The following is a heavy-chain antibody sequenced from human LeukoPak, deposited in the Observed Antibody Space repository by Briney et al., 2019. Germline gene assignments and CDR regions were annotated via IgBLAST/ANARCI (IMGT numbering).Heavy chain of an antibody. J-gene: IGHJ3*01. V-gene: IGHV4-59*02. CDR3: ARELSDAFDF. Sequence: SETLSLTCTVSGDSVSNYYWSWIRQPPGKGLEWIGCIYYTGSTNYNPSLKSRVTISVDTSKSQFSLKLTSATAADTAVYFCARELSDAFDFWGQGTMVTVSS. CDR1: GDSVSNYY. D-gene: IGHD2/OR15-2a*01. CDR2: IYYTGST.